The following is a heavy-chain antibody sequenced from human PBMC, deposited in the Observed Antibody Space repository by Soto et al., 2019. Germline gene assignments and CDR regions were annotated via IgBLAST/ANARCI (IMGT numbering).Heavy chain of an antibody. J-gene: IGHJ5*02. CDR3: ARAGRSIAAAGTGGRNWFDP. Sequence: ASVKVSCKASGYTFTSYDINWVRQATGQGLEWMGWMNPNSGNTGYAQKFQGRVTMTRNTSISTAYMELSSLRSEDTAVYYCARAGRSIAAAGTGGRNWFDPWGQGTLVTVSS. CDR1: GYTFTSYD. D-gene: IGHD6-13*01. V-gene: IGHV1-8*01. CDR2: MNPNSGNT.